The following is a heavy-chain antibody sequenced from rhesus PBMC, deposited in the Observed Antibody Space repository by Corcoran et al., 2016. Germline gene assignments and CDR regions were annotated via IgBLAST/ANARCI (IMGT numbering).Heavy chain of an antibody. CDR1: GYSISSGYY. D-gene: IGHD1-44*01. CDR3: ARLLGTTNVDY. CDR2: ISGSSGST. J-gene: IGHJ4*01. Sequence: QVQLQESGPGLVKPSETLSLTCAVSGYSISSGYYWGWLRQPPGKGREYIGDISGSSGSTSYNPARKRRVTISKDTSKSQFSLRLSSVTAADTAVYYCARLLGTTNVDYWGQGVLVTVSS. V-gene: IGHV4-99*01.